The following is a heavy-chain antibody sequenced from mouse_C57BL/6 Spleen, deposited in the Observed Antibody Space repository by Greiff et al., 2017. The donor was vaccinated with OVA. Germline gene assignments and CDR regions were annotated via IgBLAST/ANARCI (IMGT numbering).Heavy chain of an antibody. CDR2: INYDGSST. CDR3: ARGGDDYDGDYAMDY. D-gene: IGHD2-4*01. CDR1: GFTFSDYY. Sequence: EVQLVESEGGLVQPGSSMKLSCTASGFTFSDYYMAWVRQVPEKGLEWVANINYDGSSTYYLDSLKSRFIISRDNAKNILYLQMSSLKSEDTATYYCARGGDDYDGDYAMDYWGQGTSVTVSS. J-gene: IGHJ4*01. V-gene: IGHV5-16*01.